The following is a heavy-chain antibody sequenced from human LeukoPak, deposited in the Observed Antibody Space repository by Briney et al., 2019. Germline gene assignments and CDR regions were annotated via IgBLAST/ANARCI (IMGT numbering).Heavy chain of an antibody. CDR1: GGSIRSHY. CDR2: IFYTGSA. D-gene: IGHD4-17*01. J-gene: IGHJ5*02. CDR3: ASYMTTVTTQGWFDP. V-gene: IGHV4-59*11. Sequence: SETLSLTCTVSGGSIRSHYWSWIRQPPGKGLEWIGFIFYTGSATYNPSLKSRVTISVDTSRSQFSLKLSSVTAADTAVYYCASYMTTVTTQGWFDPWGQGTLVTVSS.